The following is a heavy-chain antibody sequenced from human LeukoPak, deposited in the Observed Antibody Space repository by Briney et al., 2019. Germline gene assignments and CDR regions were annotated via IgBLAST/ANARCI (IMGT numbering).Heavy chain of an antibody. Sequence: PSETLSLTCAVYGGSFSGYYWGWIRQPPGKGLEWIGEINHSGSTNYNPSLKSRVTISVDTSKNQFSLKLSSVTAADTAVYYCARSGPLLWFGERHNWFDPWGQGTLVTVSS. J-gene: IGHJ5*02. CDR2: INHSGST. D-gene: IGHD3-10*01. V-gene: IGHV4-34*01. CDR3: ARSGPLLWFGERHNWFDP. CDR1: GGSFSGYY.